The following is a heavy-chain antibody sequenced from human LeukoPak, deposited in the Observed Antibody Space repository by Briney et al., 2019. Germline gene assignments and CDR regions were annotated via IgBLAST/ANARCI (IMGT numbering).Heavy chain of an antibody. CDR1: GFSFSSHA. D-gene: IGHD1-26*01. CDR3: ARYCGSYYPDY. CDR2: IIGSGGST. J-gene: IGHJ4*02. V-gene: IGHV3-23*01. Sequence: PGGSLRLSCAASGFSFSSHAMSWVRQAPGKGLEWVSAIIGSGGSTYYADSVTGRFTISRDNSKNTLYLQMNSLRAEDTAVYYCARYCGSYYPDYWGQGTLVTVSS.